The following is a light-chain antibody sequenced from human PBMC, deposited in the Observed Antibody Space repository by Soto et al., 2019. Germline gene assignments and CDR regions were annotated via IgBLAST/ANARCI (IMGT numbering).Light chain of an antibody. CDR3: QQANSFPPT. V-gene: IGKV1D-12*01. J-gene: IGKJ4*01. CDR2: AAS. Sequence: DIQITQSPSSVSASVGDRFTITCRPSQVITSCLAWYQQKPGKAPKLLIYAASSLQSGVPSRFSGSGSGTDFTLTISSLQPEDFATYYCQQANSFPPTFGGGTKVEIK. CDR1: QVITSC.